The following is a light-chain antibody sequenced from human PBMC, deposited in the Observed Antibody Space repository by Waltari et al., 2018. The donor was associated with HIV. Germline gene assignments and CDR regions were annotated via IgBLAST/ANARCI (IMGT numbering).Light chain of an antibody. Sequence: EIVMTQSPATLSVSPGETATLSCRASQTVSSNLAWYQQKPGQAPRLLSYDASTRATGIPPRVSVRASGTEFTLSICGLQSEDFAVFYCQRYDNWPRSFGQGTKVEIK. CDR2: DAS. CDR3: QRYDNWPRS. V-gene: IGKV3-15*01. CDR1: QTVSSN. J-gene: IGKJ1*01.